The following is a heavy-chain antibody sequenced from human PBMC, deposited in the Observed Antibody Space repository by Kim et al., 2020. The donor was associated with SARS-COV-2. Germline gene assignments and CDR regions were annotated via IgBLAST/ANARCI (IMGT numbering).Heavy chain of an antibody. CDR3: ASRQFTGGWYYFDY. J-gene: IGHJ4*02. V-gene: IGHV3-74*01. D-gene: IGHD6-19*01. Sequence: YGDAVKGRFTICRDNAKNTLNLQMNSLRAEDSAVYFCASRQFTGGWYYFDYWGQGTLVTVSS.